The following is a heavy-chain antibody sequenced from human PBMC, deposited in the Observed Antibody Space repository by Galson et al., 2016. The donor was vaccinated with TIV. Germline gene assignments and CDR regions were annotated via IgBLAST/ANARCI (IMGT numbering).Heavy chain of an antibody. CDR2: ISPSGNTI. CDR1: GFTFSDYH. Sequence: SLRLSCAASGFTFSDYHMTWIRQAPEKGLEWISYISPSGNTIYYAGSVKGRFTIPRDNAKNSLSLQMNSLRADDTAVYYCARLGQFDYWGQGTLVTVSS. V-gene: IGHV3-11*01. J-gene: IGHJ4*02. CDR3: ARLGQFDY.